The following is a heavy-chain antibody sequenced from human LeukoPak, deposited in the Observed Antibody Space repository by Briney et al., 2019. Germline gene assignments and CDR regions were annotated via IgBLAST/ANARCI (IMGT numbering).Heavy chain of an antibody. Sequence: ASVKVPCKASGYTFTGYYMHWVRQAPGQGLEWMGWINPNSGGTNYAQKFQGRVTMTRDTSISTAYMELSRLRSDDTAVYYCARGARFLEWLLSANWFDPWGQGTLVTVSS. CDR3: ARGARFLEWLLSANWFDP. D-gene: IGHD3-3*01. J-gene: IGHJ5*02. CDR2: INPNSGGT. CDR1: GYTFTGYY. V-gene: IGHV1-2*02.